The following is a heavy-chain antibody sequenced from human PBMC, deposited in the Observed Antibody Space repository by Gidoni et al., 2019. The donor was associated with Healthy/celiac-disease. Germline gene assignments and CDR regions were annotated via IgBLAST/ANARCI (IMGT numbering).Heavy chain of an antibody. Sequence: QLQLQESGPGLVMPAETLSLICTVAGGSISSSSDYGGWIRQPPGKGLEWIGSIYYSGSTYYNPSLKSRVTISVDTSKNQFSLKLSYVTAADTAVYYCAGNSVGLNIVVVPAAIGAFDIWGQGTMVTVSS. CDR3: AGNSVGLNIVVVPAAIGAFDI. CDR2: IYYSGST. CDR1: GGSISSSSDY. J-gene: IGHJ3*02. V-gene: IGHV4-39*01. D-gene: IGHD2-2*01.